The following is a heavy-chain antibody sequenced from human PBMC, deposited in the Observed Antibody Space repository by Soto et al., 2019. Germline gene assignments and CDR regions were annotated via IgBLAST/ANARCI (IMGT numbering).Heavy chain of an antibody. CDR2: IYYSGST. J-gene: IGHJ5*02. CDR3: ASALGYCSGGSCSNWFDP. Sequence: SETLSLTCTVSGGSISSSSYYWGWIRQPPGKGLEWIGSIYYSGSTYYNPSLKSRVTISVDTSKNQFSLKLSSVTAADTAVYYCASALGYCSGGSCSNWFDPWGQGTLVTVS. CDR1: GGSISSSSYY. V-gene: IGHV4-39*01. D-gene: IGHD2-15*01.